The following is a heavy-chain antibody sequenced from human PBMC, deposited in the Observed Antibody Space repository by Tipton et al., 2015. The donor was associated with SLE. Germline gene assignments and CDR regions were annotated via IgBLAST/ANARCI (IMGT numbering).Heavy chain of an antibody. CDR2: VHYNGNN. CDR3: ARGAYDCGSYFVDS. V-gene: IGHV4-59*01. CDR1: DDSISNYY. Sequence: TLSLTCTVSDDSISNYYWSWIRQPPGKGLEWIGYVHYNGNNHNNPSLKSRLTISLDRSKNQFSLNLRSVTATDTAVYYCARGAYDCGSYFVDSWGQGTLVSVSS. D-gene: IGHD1-26*01. J-gene: IGHJ5*01.